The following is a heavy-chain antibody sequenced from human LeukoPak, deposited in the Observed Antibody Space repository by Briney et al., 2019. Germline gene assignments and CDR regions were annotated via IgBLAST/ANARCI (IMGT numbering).Heavy chain of an antibody. Sequence: GGSLRPSCAASGFTFSDYYMSWIRQAPGKGLEWVSYISSSGSTIYYADSVKGRFTISRDNAKSSLYLQMNSLRAEDTAVYYCVSGSRPLVDAFDIWGQGTMVTVSS. CDR2: ISSSGSTI. V-gene: IGHV3-11*01. CDR3: VSGSRPLVDAFDI. CDR1: GFTFSDYY. J-gene: IGHJ3*02. D-gene: IGHD6-25*01.